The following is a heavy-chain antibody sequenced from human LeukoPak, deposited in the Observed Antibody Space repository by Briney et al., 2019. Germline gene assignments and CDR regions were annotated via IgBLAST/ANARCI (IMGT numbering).Heavy chain of an antibody. V-gene: IGHV3-48*03. Sequence: GGSLRLSCAASGFTFSSYEMTWVRQAPGKGLEWISYISSSGSTIYYADSVKGRFTISRDNAKNSLYLQMNSLRAEDTAVYYCVRDHSGWSLDPWGQGTLVTVSS. J-gene: IGHJ5*02. D-gene: IGHD6-19*01. CDR2: ISSSGSTI. CDR3: VRDHSGWSLDP. CDR1: GFTFSSYE.